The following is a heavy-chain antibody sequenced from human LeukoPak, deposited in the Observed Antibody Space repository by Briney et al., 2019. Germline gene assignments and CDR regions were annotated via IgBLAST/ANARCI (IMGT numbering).Heavy chain of an antibody. CDR3: ARLGYCSGGSCYPPGNYYYYYYMDV. Sequence: ASVKVSCKASGYTFTGYYMHWVRQAPGQGLEWMGLINPNSGGTNYAQKLQGRVTMTTDTSTSTAYMELRSLRSDDTAVYYCARLGYCSGGSCYPPGNYYYYYYMDVWGKGTTVTVSS. D-gene: IGHD2-15*01. CDR2: INPNSGGT. J-gene: IGHJ6*03. CDR1: GYTFTGYY. V-gene: IGHV1-2*02.